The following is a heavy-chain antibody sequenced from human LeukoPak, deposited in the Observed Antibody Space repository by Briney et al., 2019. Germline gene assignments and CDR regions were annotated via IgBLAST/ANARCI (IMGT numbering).Heavy chain of an antibody. D-gene: IGHD2-21*02. CDR2: IYSGGST. J-gene: IGHJ4*02. CDR1: GFTVSSNY. V-gene: IGHV3-53*01. Sequence: GGSLRLSCAASGFTVSSNYMSWVRQAPGKGLGWVSVIYSGGSTYYADSVKGRFTISRDNSKNTLYLQMNSLRAEDTAVYYCAKDLERHIVVVTASAVDYWGQGTLVTVSS. CDR3: AKDLERHIVVVTASAVDY.